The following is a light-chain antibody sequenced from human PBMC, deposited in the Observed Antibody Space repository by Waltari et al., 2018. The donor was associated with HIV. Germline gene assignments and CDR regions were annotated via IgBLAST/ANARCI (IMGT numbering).Light chain of an antibody. CDR1: SSNIGNHY. CDR3: GTWDSSLSAVV. Sequence: QSVLTQPPSVSAASGQKVTISCPGSSSNIGNHYVSWYQQLPGTAPKLLIYDNNKRPSGIPDRFSGSKSGTSATLGITGLQTGDEADYYCGTWDSSLSAVVFGGGTKLTVL. CDR2: DNN. V-gene: IGLV1-51*01. J-gene: IGLJ2*01.